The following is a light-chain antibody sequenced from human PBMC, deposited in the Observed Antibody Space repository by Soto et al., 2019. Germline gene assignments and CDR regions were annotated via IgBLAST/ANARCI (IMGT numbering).Light chain of an antibody. CDR2: EAT. Sequence: QSALTQPASVSGSPGQSITISCTGTSSDVGSYKFVSWYQQHPGQAPKLMIYEATKRPSGVSSRFSGSKSGNTASLTISGLQAEDEADYHCCSYAGSSTFVLFGGGTKLTVL. J-gene: IGLJ2*01. CDR1: SSDVGSYKF. CDR3: CSYAGSSTFVL. V-gene: IGLV2-23*02.